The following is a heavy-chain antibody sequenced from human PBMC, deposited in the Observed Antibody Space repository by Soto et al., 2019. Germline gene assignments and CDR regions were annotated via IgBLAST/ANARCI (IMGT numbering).Heavy chain of an antibody. J-gene: IGHJ6*02. CDR1: GYTFTSYA. CDR2: INAGNGNT. CDR3: ARDEYSYGMDV. Sequence: QVQLVQSGAEVKKPGASVKVSCKASGYTFTSYAMHWVRQAPGQRLEWMGWINAGNGNTKYSQKFQGRVTITRDTSASTAYMELSSLRSEDTAVYYCARDEYSYGMDVWGQGTTVTVSS. V-gene: IGHV1-3*01.